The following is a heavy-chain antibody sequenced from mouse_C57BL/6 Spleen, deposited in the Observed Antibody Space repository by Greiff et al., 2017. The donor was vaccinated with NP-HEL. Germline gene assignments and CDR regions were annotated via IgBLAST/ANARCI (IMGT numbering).Heavy chain of an antibody. CDR2: IDPETGGT. J-gene: IGHJ2*01. CDR3: TRDGYYPDY. V-gene: IGHV1-15*01. CDR1: GYTFTDYE. Sequence: QVQLQQSGAELVRPGASVTLSCKASGYTFTDYEMHWVKQTPVHGLEWIGAIDPETGGTAYNQKFKGKAILTADKSSSTAYMELRSLTSEDSAVYYCTRDGYYPDYWGQGTTLTVSS. D-gene: IGHD2-3*01.